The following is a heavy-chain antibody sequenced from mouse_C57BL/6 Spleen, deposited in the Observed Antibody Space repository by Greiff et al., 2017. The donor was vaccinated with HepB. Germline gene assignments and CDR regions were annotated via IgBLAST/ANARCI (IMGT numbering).Heavy chain of an antibody. CDR1: GYTFTDYN. CDR2: INPNNGGT. Sequence: EVQLQQSGPELVKPGASVKIPCKASGYTFTDYNMDWVKQSHGKSLEWIGDINPNNGGTIYNQKFKGKATVTVNKSSSTAYMELRSLTSEGTAVYYCARTTTVVAQRGYYFDYWGQGTTRTVSS. CDR3: ARTTTVVAQRGYYFDY. D-gene: IGHD1-1*01. J-gene: IGHJ2*01. V-gene: IGHV1-18*01.